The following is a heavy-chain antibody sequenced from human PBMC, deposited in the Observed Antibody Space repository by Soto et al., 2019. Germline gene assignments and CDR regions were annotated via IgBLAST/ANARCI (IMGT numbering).Heavy chain of an antibody. CDR3: ARKEAVAGTDYYYYGMDV. Sequence: QVQLVQSGAEVKKPGSSVKVSCKASGGTFSSYAISWVRQAPGQGLEWMGGIIPIFGTANYAQKFQGRVTITADESTSTAYMELSSLRSEDTAVYYCARKEAVAGTDYYYYGMDVWGQGTTATVSS. CDR2: IIPIFGTA. V-gene: IGHV1-69*12. J-gene: IGHJ6*02. CDR1: GGTFSSYA. D-gene: IGHD6-19*01.